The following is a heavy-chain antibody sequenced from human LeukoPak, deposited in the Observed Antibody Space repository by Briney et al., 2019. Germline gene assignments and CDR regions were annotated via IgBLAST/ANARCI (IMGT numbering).Heavy chain of an antibody. CDR1: GGSISSYY. CDR2: IYYSGST. V-gene: IGHV4-59*07. D-gene: IGHD5-18*01. CDR3: ARIDWAPDTGMVFDH. Sequence: SDTLSLTCTVSGGSISSYYWSWIRQPPGKGLEWIGYIYYSGSTNYNPSLKSRVTISVDTSKNQFSLKLSSVTAADTAGYYCARIDWAPDTGMVFDHWGQGTLVTVSS. J-gene: IGHJ4*02.